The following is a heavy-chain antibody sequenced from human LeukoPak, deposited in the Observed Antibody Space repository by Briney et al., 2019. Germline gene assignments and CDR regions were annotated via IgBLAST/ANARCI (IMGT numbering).Heavy chain of an antibody. D-gene: IGHD5-12*01. CDR1: GFTFYTYA. CDR2: ISSSGSTI. J-gene: IGHJ6*02. CDR3: ARGEVATTYYYGMDV. V-gene: IGHV3-11*01. Sequence: GGSLRLSCAASGFTFYTYAMGWVRQAPGRGLEWVSYISSSGSTIYYADSVKGRFTISRDNAKNSLYLQMNSLRAEDTAVYYCARGEVATTYYYGMDVWGQXTTXXVSS.